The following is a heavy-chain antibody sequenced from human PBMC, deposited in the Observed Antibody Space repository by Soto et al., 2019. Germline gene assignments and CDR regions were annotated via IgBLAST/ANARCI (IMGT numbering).Heavy chain of an antibody. CDR1: GFTFSSHW. D-gene: IGHD3-22*01. CDR2: IGPDGSST. Sequence: GGSLRLSCAASGFTFSSHWMHWVRQAPGKGLVWVSHIGPDGSSTRDADSVQGRFTISRDNARNTLYLQMNSLRDEDTAVYYCANWHTYTYDSLAFSGFDWWRRGTLVTVSS. J-gene: IGHJ4*02. V-gene: IGHV3-74*01. CDR3: ANWHTYTYDSLAFSGFDW.